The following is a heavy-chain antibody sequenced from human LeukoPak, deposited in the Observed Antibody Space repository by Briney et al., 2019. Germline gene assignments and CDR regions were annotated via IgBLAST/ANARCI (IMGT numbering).Heavy chain of an antibody. V-gene: IGHV1-46*01. J-gene: IGHJ3*01. CDR1: GYTFTNYY. CDR3: ARPLAPVMLNAFDV. Sequence: ASVRVSCKASGYTFTNYYIHWVRQAPGQGLEWVGIINPSDGDTGYAQNLQGRVTMTRDTSTRTVYLVLTSLRSGDTAVYYCARPLAPVMLNAFDVWGQGTMVTVFS. D-gene: IGHD2-8*01. CDR2: INPSDGDT.